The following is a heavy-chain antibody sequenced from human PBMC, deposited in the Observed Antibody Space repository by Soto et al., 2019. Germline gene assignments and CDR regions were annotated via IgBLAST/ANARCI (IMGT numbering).Heavy chain of an antibody. D-gene: IGHD1-20*01. J-gene: IGHJ3*01. CDR2: IKGDGINT. V-gene: IGHV3-74*01. CDR1: GFTFSNYW. Sequence: VQLVESGGGLVQPGGSLRLSCAASGFTFSNYWIHWVRQAPGKGLVWVSRIKGDGINTNYADSVKGRFTISRDNAGNTVYLQMNSLRTDATAVYYCARGIPGHYGFDVWGQGTMVTVSS. CDR3: ARGIPGHYGFDV.